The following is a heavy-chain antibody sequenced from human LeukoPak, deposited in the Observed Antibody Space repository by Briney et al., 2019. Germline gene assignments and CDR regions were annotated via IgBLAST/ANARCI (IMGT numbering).Heavy chain of an antibody. Sequence: CGPTLFHPPPTLTLTCTFSGFGLPTPGVGVGWIRQTLGKAVEWLSLISWNNDNRYSPSLRSRLTIIKDTSKNLVVLIMANMNAADTATYHCAQYGEYRFTYYFDYWGQGTPVTVSS. J-gene: IGHJ4*02. CDR2: ISWNNDN. V-gene: IGHV2-5*01. CDR3: AQYGEYRFTYYFDY. D-gene: IGHD4-17*01. CDR1: GFGLPTPGVG.